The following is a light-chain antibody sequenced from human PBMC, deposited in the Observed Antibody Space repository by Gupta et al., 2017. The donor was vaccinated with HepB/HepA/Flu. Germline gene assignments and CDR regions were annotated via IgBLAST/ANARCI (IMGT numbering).Light chain of an antibody. CDR1: SSDIGAYNY. CDR3: SSYTSSTTLV. J-gene: IGLJ2*01. Sequence: QSALTPPASVSGSPGQSITISCTGTSSDIGAYNYVSWYQLHPGKAPKLMIYDVSNRPSGVSNRFSGSKSGNTASLTISGLQAEDEAGYYCSSYTSSTTLVFGGGTKLTVL. CDR2: DVS. V-gene: IGLV2-14*03.